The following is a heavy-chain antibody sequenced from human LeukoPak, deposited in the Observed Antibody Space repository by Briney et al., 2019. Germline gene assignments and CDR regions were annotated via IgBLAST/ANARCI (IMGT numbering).Heavy chain of an antibody. D-gene: IGHD2-15*01. CDR3: ARHGGYCTGGGCSGDAFNI. CDR2: ISGDGGST. V-gene: IGHV3-43*02. Sequence: GGSLRLSCAASGFTFDDYAMHWVRQAPGKGLEWVSLISGDGGSTYYADSVKGRFSISRDNAKKSLYLQMSSLGAEDTAVYYCARHGGYCTGGGCSGDAFNIWGQGTLVTVSS. CDR1: GFTFDDYA. J-gene: IGHJ3*02.